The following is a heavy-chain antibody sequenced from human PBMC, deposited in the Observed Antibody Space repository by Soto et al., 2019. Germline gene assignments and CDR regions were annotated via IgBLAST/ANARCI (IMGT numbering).Heavy chain of an antibody. Sequence: QAQGTWLEWVAVISYDGSKYYADSVKGRFTISRDNSKNTLYLQIKSLRPEDTAVYYCAKDFTPWFGDYF. D-gene: IGHD3-10*01. V-gene: IGHV3-30*18. J-gene: IGHJ4*01. CDR2: ISYDGSK. CDR3: AKDFTPWFGDYF.